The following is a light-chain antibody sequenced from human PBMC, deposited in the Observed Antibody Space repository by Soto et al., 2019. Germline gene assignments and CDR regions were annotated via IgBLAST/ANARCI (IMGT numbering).Light chain of an antibody. CDR3: QQYNNWPPYT. J-gene: IGKJ2*01. CDR1: QSLNRD. V-gene: IGKV3-15*01. Sequence: IVMTQSPATLSMSPGERATLSCRASQSLNRDLAWYQQKPGQSPRLLIFGASIRATGIPARFSGSGSGTEFTLTISSLQSEDYAVYYCQQYNNWPPYTFGQGTKVDIK. CDR2: GAS.